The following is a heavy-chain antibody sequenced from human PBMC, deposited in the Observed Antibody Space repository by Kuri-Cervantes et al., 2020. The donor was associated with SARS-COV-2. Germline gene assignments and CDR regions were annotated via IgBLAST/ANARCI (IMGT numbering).Heavy chain of an antibody. V-gene: IGHV3-33*01. J-gene: IGHJ4*02. CDR3: ASERSPKYCSSTSCYVI. CDR2: IWYDGSNK. Sequence: GESLKISCAASGFTFSSYGMHWVRQAPGKGLEWVAVIWYDGSNKYYADSVKGRFTTSRDNSKNTLYLQMNSLRAEDTAVYYCASERSPKYCSSTSCYVIWGQGTLVTVSS. CDR1: GFTFSSYG. D-gene: IGHD2-2*01.